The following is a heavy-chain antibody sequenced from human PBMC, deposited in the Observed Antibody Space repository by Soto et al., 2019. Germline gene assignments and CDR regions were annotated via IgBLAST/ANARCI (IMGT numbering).Heavy chain of an antibody. V-gene: IGHV3-23*01. CDR2: FSATSENT. J-gene: IGHJ4*02. CDR3: AKARDQQWVRLPFDY. Sequence: EVQLLESGGGLVQPGGSLRLSCVGSGFFFSSYTMTWVRQAPGKGLEWVSSFSATSENTYYADCVRGRFTISRDNPKNTLFLQTNSLTAEDTAMYYCAKARDQQWVRLPFDYWGQGILVIVSS. D-gene: IGHD6-19*01. CDR1: GFFFSSYT.